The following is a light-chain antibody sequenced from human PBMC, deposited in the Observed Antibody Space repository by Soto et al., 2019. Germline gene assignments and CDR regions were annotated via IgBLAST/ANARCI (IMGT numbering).Light chain of an antibody. CDR1: SGHSTYI. CDR3: ETWDTNVVV. J-gene: IGLJ2*01. Sequence: QSVLTQSSSASASLGSSVKLTCTLSSGHSTYIIAWHQQQPGKAPRYLMKLEGSGSYNKGSGIPDRFSGSSSGADRYLTISNHQFEDEADYYRETWDTNVVVFGGGTKVTVL. CDR2: LEGSGSY. V-gene: IGLV4-60*02.